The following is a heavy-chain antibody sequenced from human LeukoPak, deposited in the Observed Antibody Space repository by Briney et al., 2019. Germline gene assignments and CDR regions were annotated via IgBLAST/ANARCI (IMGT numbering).Heavy chain of an antibody. CDR2: ISGSGGST. D-gene: IGHD5-12*01. J-gene: IGHJ4*02. V-gene: IGHV3-23*01. CDR3: ALGFRYGGYSGYDYFDY. Sequence: QPGGSLRLSCIASGFTFSSYAMSWVRQAPGKGLEWVSAISGSGGSTYYADSVKGRFTIPRDNSKNTLYLQMNSLRAEDTAVYYCALGFRYGGYSGYDYFDYWGQGTLVTVSS. CDR1: GFTFSSYA.